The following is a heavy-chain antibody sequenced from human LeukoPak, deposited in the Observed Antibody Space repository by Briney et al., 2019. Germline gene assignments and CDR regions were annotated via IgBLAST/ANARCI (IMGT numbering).Heavy chain of an antibody. CDR3: ARVAVAAIGYYYYYYIDV. D-gene: IGHD2-15*01. CDR2: MNPNRGST. J-gene: IGHJ6*03. Sequence: ASVKVSCKASGYTFTSYNINWVRQATGQGLEWMGWMNPNRGSTGYAQKFQDRVTITRNTPINTAYLELSSLRSEDTAVYYCARVAVAAIGYYYYYYIDVWGKGTTVTVSS. CDR1: GYTFTSYN. V-gene: IGHV1-8*01.